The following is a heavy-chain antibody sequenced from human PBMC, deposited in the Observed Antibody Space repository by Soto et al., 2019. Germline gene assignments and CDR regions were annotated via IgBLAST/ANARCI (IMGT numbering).Heavy chain of an antibody. Sequence: GGSLRLSCAASGFTFSSYAMHWVRQAPGKGLEWVAVISYDGSNKYYADSVEGRFTISRDNSKNTLSLQMNSLRAEDTAVYYCARAPDVSGWYSGGGYWGQGTLVTVSS. D-gene: IGHD6-19*01. J-gene: IGHJ4*02. V-gene: IGHV3-30-3*01. CDR3: ARAPDVSGWYSGGGY. CDR2: ISYDGSNK. CDR1: GFTFSSYA.